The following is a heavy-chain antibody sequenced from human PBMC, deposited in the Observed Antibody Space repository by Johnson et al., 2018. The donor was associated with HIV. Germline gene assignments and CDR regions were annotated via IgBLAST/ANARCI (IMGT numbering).Heavy chain of an antibody. CDR3: AKERWSTGGPFDI. Sequence: QVQLMESGGGVVQPGGSLRLSCAASGFTFSNYGMHWVRQAPGKGLEWVAFIRYDGDITYYDDFEKGRFTITRDNSKNTLYLQMNSLRAEDTAVYYCAKERWSTGGPFDIWGQGTMVTVSS. J-gene: IGHJ3*02. CDR1: GFTFSNYG. D-gene: IGHD4-23*01. CDR2: IRYDGDIT. V-gene: IGHV3-30*02.